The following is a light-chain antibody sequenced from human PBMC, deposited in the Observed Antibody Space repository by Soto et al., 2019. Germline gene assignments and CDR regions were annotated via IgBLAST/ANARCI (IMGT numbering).Light chain of an antibody. V-gene: IGKV3-11*01. CDR3: QQRSVWPPIT. J-gene: IGKJ5*01. Sequence: EIVLTQSPDTLSLSPGERATLSCRASQSVSSYLAWYQQKPGQAPRLLIHDASNRATGIPARFSGSGSGTDFTLTISSREPEDFAVYYCQQRSVWPPITCGQGTRLEIK. CDR1: QSVSSY. CDR2: DAS.